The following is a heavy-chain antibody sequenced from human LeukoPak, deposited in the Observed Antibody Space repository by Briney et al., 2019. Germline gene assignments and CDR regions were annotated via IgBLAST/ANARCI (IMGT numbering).Heavy chain of an antibody. CDR3: ARGSCSSTSCYYYQLDY. V-gene: IGHV1-69*05. Sequence: RASVKVSCKASGGTFSSYAISWVRQAPGQGLEWMGGIIPIFGTANYAQKFQGRVTITTDESTSTAYMELSSLRSEDTAVYYCARGSCSSTSCYYYQLDYWGQGTLVTVSS. CDR2: IIPIFGTA. D-gene: IGHD2-2*01. CDR1: GGTFSSYA. J-gene: IGHJ4*02.